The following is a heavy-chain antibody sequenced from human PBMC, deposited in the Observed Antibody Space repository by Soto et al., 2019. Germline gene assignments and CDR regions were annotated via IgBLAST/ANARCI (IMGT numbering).Heavy chain of an antibody. Sequence: QVQLQQWGAGLLKPSETLSLTCAVYGGSFSGYYWSWIRQPPGKGLEWIGEINHSGSTNYNPSLKSRVTISVDTAKNQFSLKRSSVTAADTAVYYCARGRYYGDFDYWGQGTLVTVSS. J-gene: IGHJ4*02. CDR2: INHSGST. CDR3: ARGRYYGDFDY. V-gene: IGHV4-34*01. CDR1: GGSFSGYY. D-gene: IGHD3-10*01.